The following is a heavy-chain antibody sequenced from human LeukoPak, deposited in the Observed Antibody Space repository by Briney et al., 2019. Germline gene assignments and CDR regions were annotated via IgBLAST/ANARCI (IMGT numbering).Heavy chain of an antibody. J-gene: IGHJ4*02. CDR3: ARENSYGAPLDY. V-gene: IGHV3-30*03. CDR2: ISNDGRSK. CDR1: GFPFTNYA. Sequence: GGSPRLSCAASGFPFTNYAMHWVRQAPGKGLEWVAVISNDGRSKYHADSVKGRFTISRDDSKKTVYLQMNSLRGEDSAVYFCARENSYGAPLDYWGQGSLVTVSS. D-gene: IGHD5-18*01.